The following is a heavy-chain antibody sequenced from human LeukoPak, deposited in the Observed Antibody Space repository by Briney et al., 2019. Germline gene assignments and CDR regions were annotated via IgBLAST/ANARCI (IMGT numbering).Heavy chain of an antibody. CDR2: MNPNSGGT. CDR1: GYTFTGYY. D-gene: IGHD3-3*01. J-gene: IGHJ3*02. CDR3: ARDYGPYYDFWSGSRGAFDI. Sequence: ASVKVSCKASGYTFTGYYMHWVRQAPGQGLEWMGWMNPNSGGTNYAQKFQGRVTMTRDTSISTAYMELSRLRSDDTAVYYCARDYGPYYDFWSGSRGAFDIWGQGTMVTVSS. V-gene: IGHV1-2*02.